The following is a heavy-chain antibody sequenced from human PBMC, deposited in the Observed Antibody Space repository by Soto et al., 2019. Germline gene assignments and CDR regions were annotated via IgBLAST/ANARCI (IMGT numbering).Heavy chain of an antibody. CDR2: IYWDDDK. J-gene: IGHJ4*02. V-gene: IGHV2-5*02. CDR3: AHRILRTVFGLVTTTAIYFDF. D-gene: IGHD3-3*01. CDR1: GFSLTTSGVG. Sequence: QITLNESGPTVVKPAETLTLTCTFSGFSLTTSGVGVGWIRQSPGKAPEWLALIYWDDDKRYSASLKSRLPSTKDTSKNQVVLTMASVDPADTATYYCAHRILRTVFGLVTTTAIYFDFWGQGTPVVVSS.